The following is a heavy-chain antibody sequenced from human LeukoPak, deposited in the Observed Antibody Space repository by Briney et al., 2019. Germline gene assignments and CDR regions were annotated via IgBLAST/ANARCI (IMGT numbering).Heavy chain of an antibody. CDR3: ARDSYSSSWYVGKGFHP. D-gene: IGHD6-13*01. V-gene: IGHV4-4*07. CDR1: GGSISSYY. J-gene: IGHJ5*02. Sequence: SETLFLTCTVSGGSISSYYWSWIRQPAGKGLEWIGRIYTSGSTNYNPSLKSRVTMSVDTSKNQFSLKLSSVTAADTAVYYCARDSYSSSWYVGKGFHPWGQGTLVTVSS. CDR2: IYTSGST.